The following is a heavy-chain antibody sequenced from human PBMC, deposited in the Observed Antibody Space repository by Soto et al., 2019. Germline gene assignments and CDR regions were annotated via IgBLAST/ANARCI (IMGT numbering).Heavy chain of an antibody. CDR3: AKDPLERRGDDWFDT. Sequence: EVQLLESGGGLVQPGGSLRLSSAASGFTFSSYAMSWVRQAPGKGLEWVSAISGSGGSTYYADSVKGRFTNSRDNSKNTLYLQMNSLRAEDTAVYYCAKDPLERRGDDWFDTWGHGTLVTVSS. CDR1: GFTFSSYA. D-gene: IGHD1-1*01. V-gene: IGHV3-23*01. J-gene: IGHJ5*01. CDR2: ISGSGGST.